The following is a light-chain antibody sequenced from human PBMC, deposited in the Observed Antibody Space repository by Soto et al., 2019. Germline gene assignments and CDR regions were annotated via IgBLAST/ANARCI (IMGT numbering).Light chain of an antibody. CDR3: LLPGRGALNV. CDR2: DTS. J-gene: IGLJ7*01. CDR1: TGAVTSGHY. V-gene: IGLV7-46*01. Sequence: QAVVTQEPSLTVSPGGTVTLTCGSSTGAVTSGHYPYWFQQKPGQAPRTLIYDTSSKHSWTPAQFSVSLLGGKAALTLSGAQPGDEAEYYCLLPGRGALNVCVGGTQLTVL.